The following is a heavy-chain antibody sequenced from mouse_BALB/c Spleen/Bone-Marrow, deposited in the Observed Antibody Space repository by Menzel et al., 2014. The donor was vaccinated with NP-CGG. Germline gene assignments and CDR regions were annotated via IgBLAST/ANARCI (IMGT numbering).Heavy chain of an antibody. V-gene: IGHV14-3*02. CDR3: AAYYGYLAWFVY. CDR1: GFNIKDTY. D-gene: IGHD2-14*01. Sequence: VQLQQSGAELVKPGASVKLSCTASGFNIKDTYMHWVKQRPEQGLEWIGRIDPANGNTKYDPKFQGKATITADTSSNTPYLHLSSLTSEDPAVYYGAAYYGYLAWFVYWGQGTLVTVSA. CDR2: IDPANGNT. J-gene: IGHJ3*01.